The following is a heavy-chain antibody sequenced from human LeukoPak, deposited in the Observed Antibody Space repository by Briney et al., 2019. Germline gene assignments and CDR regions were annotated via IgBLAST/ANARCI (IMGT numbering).Heavy chain of an antibody. CDR2: ISSSGGTI. Sequence: GGSLRLSCAASGFTFSDYYMNWIRQAPWKGLEWISYISSSGGTIYYADSVKGRFTISRDNAKNSLYLQMNSLRAEDTAVYYCAGYSSGWFGAFHIWGQGTMVTVSS. J-gene: IGHJ3*02. CDR1: GFTFSDYY. V-gene: IGHV3-11*04. CDR3: AGYSSGWFGAFHI. D-gene: IGHD6-19*01.